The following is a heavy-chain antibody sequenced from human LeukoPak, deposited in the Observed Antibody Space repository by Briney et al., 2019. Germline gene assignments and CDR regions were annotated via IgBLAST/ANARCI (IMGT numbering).Heavy chain of an antibody. CDR2: ISYDGSNK. D-gene: IGHD3-22*01. Sequence: PGRSLRLSCAASGFTFSSYGMHWVRQAPGKGLEWVAVISYDGSNKYYADSVKGRFTISRDNAKNTLYLQMNSLRAEDTAVYYCAREYYYDRSGYYGWFDPWGQGTLVTVSS. V-gene: IGHV3-30*03. J-gene: IGHJ5*02. CDR3: AREYYYDRSGYYGWFDP. CDR1: GFTFSSYG.